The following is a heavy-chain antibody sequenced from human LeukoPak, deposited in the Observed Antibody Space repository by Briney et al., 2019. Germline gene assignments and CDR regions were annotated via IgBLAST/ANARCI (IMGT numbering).Heavy chain of an antibody. J-gene: IGHJ6*03. CDR3: APERYCSGGSCYYYYMDV. CDR1: GFTFDDYG. D-gene: IGHD2-15*01. CDR2: ISGSGGST. Sequence: PGGSLRLSCAASGFTFDDYGMGWVRQAPGKGLEWVSGISGSGGSTYYADSVKGRSTISRDNSNNTLYLQMSSLRADDTAVYYCAPERYCSGGSCYYYYMDVWGKGTTVTVSS. V-gene: IGHV3-23*01.